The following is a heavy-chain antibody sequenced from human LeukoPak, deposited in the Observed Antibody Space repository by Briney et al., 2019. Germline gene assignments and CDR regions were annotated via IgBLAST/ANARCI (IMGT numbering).Heavy chain of an antibody. CDR1: GGTFSSYA. V-gene: IGHV1-69*13. CDR2: IIPIFGTA. J-gene: IGHJ4*02. D-gene: IGHD2-2*01. Sequence: SVKVSCKASGGTFSSYAISWVRQAPGQGLEWMGGIIPIFGTANYAQKFQGRVTITADESTSTAYMELSSLRSEDTAVYYCARVAGYCSSTSCYWGGYFDYWGQGTLVTVSS. CDR3: ARVAGYCSSTSCYWGGYFDY.